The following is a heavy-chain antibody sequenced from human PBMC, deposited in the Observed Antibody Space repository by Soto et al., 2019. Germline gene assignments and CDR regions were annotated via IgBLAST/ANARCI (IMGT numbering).Heavy chain of an antibody. Sequence: EVQLVESGGGLVKPGGSLRLSCAASGFTFSNAWMSWVRQAPGKGLEWVGRIKSKTEGGTTDYAAPVKGRFTISGDDSKNTLYLQMRGLKTDDTAVYYCTTESGDSYFDYWGQGTLVTVSS. V-gene: IGHV3-15*01. CDR3: TTESGDSYFDY. D-gene: IGHD4-17*01. CDR1: GFTFSNAW. J-gene: IGHJ4*02. CDR2: IKSKTEGGTT.